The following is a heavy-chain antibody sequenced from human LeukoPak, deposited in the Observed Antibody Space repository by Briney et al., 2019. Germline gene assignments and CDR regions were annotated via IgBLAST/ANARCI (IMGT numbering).Heavy chain of an antibody. Sequence: ASVKVSCKASGYTFTSYYMHWVRQAPGQGLEWMGIINPSGGSTSYPQKFQGRVTMTRDMSTSTVYMELSSLRSEDSAVYYCAVDVDTAMEDWGQGTLVTVSS. CDR3: AVDVDTAMED. J-gene: IGHJ4*02. V-gene: IGHV1-46*01. CDR1: GYTFTSYY. CDR2: INPSGGST. D-gene: IGHD5-18*01.